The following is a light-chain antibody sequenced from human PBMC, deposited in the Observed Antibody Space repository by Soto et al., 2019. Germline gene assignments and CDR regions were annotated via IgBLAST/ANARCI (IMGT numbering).Light chain of an antibody. V-gene: IGKV3-11*01. CDR1: QSVNSF. CDR2: DAS. CDR3: QQRTIWPPLT. J-gene: IGKJ4*01. Sequence: EIVLTQSPATLSLSPGERATLSCRASQSVNSFLAWYQQKPGQAPRLLIYDASNRATGIPARFSGGGSGTDFSLPISSLEPEDSSLYYCQQRTIWPPLTFGGGSKVEIK.